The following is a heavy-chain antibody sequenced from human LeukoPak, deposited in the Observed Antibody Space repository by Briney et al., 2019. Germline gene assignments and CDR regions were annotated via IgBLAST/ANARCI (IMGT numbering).Heavy chain of an antibody. J-gene: IGHJ4*02. Sequence: SETLSLTCTVSGGSLSSTSSYWGWIRQPPGKGLEWIGYMHYSGSANYNPSLKSRVTISFDTSKNQFSLNLISATAADTAMYYCARLPGGYWGQGSLVIVSS. CDR2: MHYSGSA. CDR3: ARLPGGY. D-gene: IGHD1-26*01. CDR1: GGSLSSTSSY. V-gene: IGHV4-39*01.